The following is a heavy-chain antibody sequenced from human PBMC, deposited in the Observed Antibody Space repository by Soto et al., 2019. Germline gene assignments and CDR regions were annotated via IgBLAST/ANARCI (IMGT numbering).Heavy chain of an antibody. CDR2: IYYSGST. CDR3: ARGEEYYDILTGYSVGYFDY. Sequence: QVQLQESGPGLVKPSQTLSLTCTDSGGSISSGGYYWSWIRQHPGKGLEWIGYIYYSGSTYYNPSLKSRVTISVDTSKNQFSLKLSSVTAADTAVYYCARGEEYYDILTGYSVGYFDYWGQGTLVTVSS. D-gene: IGHD3-9*01. V-gene: IGHV4-31*03. CDR1: GGSISSGGYY. J-gene: IGHJ4*02.